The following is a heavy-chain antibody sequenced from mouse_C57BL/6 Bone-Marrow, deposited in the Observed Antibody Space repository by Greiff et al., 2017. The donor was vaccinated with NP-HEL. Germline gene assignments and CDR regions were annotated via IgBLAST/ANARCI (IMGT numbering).Heavy chain of an antibody. J-gene: IGHJ1*03. V-gene: IGHV2-2*01. CDR2: IWSGGST. D-gene: IGHD1-1*01. Sequence: QVQLQQSGPGLVQPSQSLSITCTVSGFSLTSYGVHWVRQSPGKGLEWLGVIWSGGSTDYNAAFISRLSISKDNSKSQVFFKMNSLQADDTAIYYCASPPITTVVARYFDVWGTGTTVTVSS. CDR3: ASPPITTVVARYFDV. CDR1: GFSLTSYG.